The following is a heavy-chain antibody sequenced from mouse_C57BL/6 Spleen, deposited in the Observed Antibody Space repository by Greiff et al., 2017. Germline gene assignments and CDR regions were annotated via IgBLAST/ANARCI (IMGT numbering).Heavy chain of an antibody. CDR3: TEGTTRLYFDY. Sequence: QVQLQQSGAELVRPGASVTLSCKASGYTFTDYEMHWVKQTPVHVLEWIGAIDPETGGTAYNQKFKGKAILTADKSSSTAYMELRSLTSEDSAVYYCTEGTTRLYFDYWGQGTTLTVSS. CDR2: IDPETGGT. CDR1: GYTFTDYE. D-gene: IGHD1-1*01. V-gene: IGHV1-15*01. J-gene: IGHJ2*01.